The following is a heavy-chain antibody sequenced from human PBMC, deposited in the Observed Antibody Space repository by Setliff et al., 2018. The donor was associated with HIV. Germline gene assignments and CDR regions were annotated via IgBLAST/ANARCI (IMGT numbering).Heavy chain of an antibody. CDR2: MAASGSTI. J-gene: IGHJ4*02. Sequence: PGASLRLSCAASGFTFSSYAMSWVRQAPGKGLEWVSYMAASGSTIYYADSVKGRFTVSRDNAKNSLYLQMSSLRVEDTAVYYCARSVPDSAYRPTDYWGQGTQVTVSS. CDR3: ARSVPDSAYRPTDY. D-gene: IGHD3-22*01. CDR1: GFTFSSYA. V-gene: IGHV3-48*04.